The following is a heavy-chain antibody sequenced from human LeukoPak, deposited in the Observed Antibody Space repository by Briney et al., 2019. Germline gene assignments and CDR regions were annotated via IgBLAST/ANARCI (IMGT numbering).Heavy chain of an antibody. D-gene: IGHD5-18*01. CDR2: IYYSGST. Sequence: SETLSLTCTVSGGSVSSGSYYWSWIRQPPGKGLEWIGYIYYSGSTNYNPSLKSRVTISVDTSKNQFSLKLSSVTAADTAVYYCVRGLGYSYGYSDYWGQGTLVTVSS. CDR1: GGSVSSGSYY. V-gene: IGHV4-61*01. J-gene: IGHJ4*02. CDR3: VRGLGYSYGYSDY.